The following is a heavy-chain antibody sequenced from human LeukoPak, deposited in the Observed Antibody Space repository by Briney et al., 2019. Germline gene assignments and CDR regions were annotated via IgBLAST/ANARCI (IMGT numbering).Heavy chain of an antibody. D-gene: IGHD3-16*02. V-gene: IGHV3-23*01. CDR1: GFTFSSYA. J-gene: IGHJ3*02. CDR3: ARDPANRGAFDI. CDR2: ISGSGGST. Sequence: GGSLRLSCAAAGFTFSSYAMSWVRQAPGKGLEWVSAISGSGGSTYYADSVKGRFTISRDNSKNTLYLQMNSLRADDTAVYYCARDPANRGAFDIWGPGTMVTASS.